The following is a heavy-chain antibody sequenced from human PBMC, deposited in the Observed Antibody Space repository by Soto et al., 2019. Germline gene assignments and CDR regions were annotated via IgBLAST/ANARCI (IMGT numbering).Heavy chain of an antibody. CDR2: IKQDGSEQ. D-gene: IGHD3-10*01. J-gene: IGHJ4*02. CDR1: GFTFSSYW. V-gene: IGHV3-7*01. CDR3: ARDSGAEYPFDY. Sequence: EVQLVESGGGLVQPGGSLRLSCAASGFTFSSYWMSWVRQAPVKGLEWVANIKQDGSEQYYVDSVKGRFTISRDNAKNSLYLQMNSLRAEDTAVYYCARDSGAEYPFDYWGQGTLVTVSS.